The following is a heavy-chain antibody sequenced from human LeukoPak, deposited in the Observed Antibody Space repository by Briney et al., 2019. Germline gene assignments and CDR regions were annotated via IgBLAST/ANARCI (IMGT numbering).Heavy chain of an antibody. J-gene: IGHJ5*02. CDR3: ARGDAGLYYDSSASGSWFDP. V-gene: IGHV4-59*01. D-gene: IGHD3-22*01. CDR2: LYYSGST. Sequence: SETLSLTHTVSGRPISSYYWSWIRQPPGKGLEWIGYLYYSGSTNYNHSLKRRVTISVDTSKNQFSLKLSSVTAADTAVYYCARGDAGLYYDSSASGSWFDPWGQGTLVTVSS. CDR1: GRPISSYY.